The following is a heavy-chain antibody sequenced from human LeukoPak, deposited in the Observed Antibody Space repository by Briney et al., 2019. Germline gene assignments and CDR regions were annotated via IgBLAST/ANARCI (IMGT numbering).Heavy chain of an antibody. Sequence: GGSLRLSCAASGFTFDDYTMHWVRQAPGKGLEWVSLISWDGGSTYYADSVKGRFTISRDNSKNSLYLQMNSLRTEDTALYYCAKGSTDCSSTSCYGYFDYWGQGTLVTVSS. CDR3: AKGSTDCSSTSCYGYFDY. V-gene: IGHV3-43*01. CDR2: ISWDGGST. CDR1: GFTFDDYT. J-gene: IGHJ4*02. D-gene: IGHD2-2*01.